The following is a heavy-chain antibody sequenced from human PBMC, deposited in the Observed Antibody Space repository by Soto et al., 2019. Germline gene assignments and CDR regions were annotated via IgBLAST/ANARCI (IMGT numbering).Heavy chain of an antibody. J-gene: IGHJ5*02. D-gene: IGHD3-3*01. V-gene: IGHV3-49*05. Sequence: VQLVESGGGLVKPGRSLRLSCTASGFTFGDYAMSWFRQAPGKGLEWVGFIRSKAYGGTTEYAASVKGRFTISRDDSKSIAYLQMNSLKTEDTAVCYCTRPPGLRCLEWLFWFDPWGQGTLVTASS. CDR1: GFTFGDYA. CDR2: IRSKAYGGTT. CDR3: TRPPGLRCLEWLFWFDP.